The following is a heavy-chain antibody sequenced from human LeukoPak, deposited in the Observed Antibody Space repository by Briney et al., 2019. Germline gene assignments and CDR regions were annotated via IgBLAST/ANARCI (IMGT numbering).Heavy chain of an antibody. CDR1: GFTVSINY. J-gene: IGHJ4*02. D-gene: IGHD1-1*01. CDR2: IYTTAKT. Sequence: GGSLRLSCAASGFTVSINYMSWVRQAPGEGLEWVSVIYTTAKTFYADSVKGRFSISRDNSKNTVYLQMNSLRAEDTAVYYCAKVSPTGRAFDCWGQGTLVTVSS. CDR3: AKVSPTGRAFDC. V-gene: IGHV3-53*01.